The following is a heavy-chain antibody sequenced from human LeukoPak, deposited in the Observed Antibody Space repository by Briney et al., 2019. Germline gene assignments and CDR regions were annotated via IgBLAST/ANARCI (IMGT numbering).Heavy chain of an antibody. J-gene: IGHJ4*02. V-gene: IGHV1-69*05. D-gene: IGHD3-10*01. CDR3: ARDNYYGSGSYDY. CDR2: IIPIFGTA. CDR1: GGTFSSYA. Sequence: SVKVSCKASGGTFSSYAISWVRQAPGQGRECMGRIIPIFGTANYAQKFQGRVTITTDESTSTPYMELSSLRSEDTAVYYCARDNYYGSGSYDYWGQGTLVTVSS.